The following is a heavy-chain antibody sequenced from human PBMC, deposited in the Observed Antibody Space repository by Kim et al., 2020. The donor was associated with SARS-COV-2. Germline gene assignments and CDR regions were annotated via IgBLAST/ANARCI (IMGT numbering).Heavy chain of an antibody. CDR2: MYYTGNT. CDR1: DGSVSSGRYF. J-gene: IGHJ5*01. V-gene: IGHV4-61*01. D-gene: IGHD3-10*01. CDR3: ARGRNTFSGSGRRPFD. Sequence: SETLSLTCTVSDGSVSSGRYFWSWIRQPPGKGLEWIGYMYYTGNTDYNPSLKSRVTISAGTSKHQVSLKLTSMTPADTAAYYCARGRNTFSGSGRRPFD.